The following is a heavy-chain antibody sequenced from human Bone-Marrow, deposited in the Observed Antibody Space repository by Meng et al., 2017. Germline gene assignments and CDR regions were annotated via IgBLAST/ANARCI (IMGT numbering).Heavy chain of an antibody. CDR3: ARAKYSSSWYGNGWFDP. D-gene: IGHD6-13*01. Sequence: GESLKISCAVSGFTFSKYPMEWVRQAPGKGLEWVSSISSSSSYIYYADSVKGRFTISRDNAKNSLYLQMNSLRAEDTAVYYCARAKYSSSWYGNGWFDPWGQGTLVTVSS. J-gene: IGHJ5*02. CDR1: GFTFSKYP. V-gene: IGHV3-21*01. CDR2: ISSSSSYI.